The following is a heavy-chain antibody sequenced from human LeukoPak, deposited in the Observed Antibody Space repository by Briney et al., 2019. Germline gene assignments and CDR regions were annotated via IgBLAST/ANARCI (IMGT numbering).Heavy chain of an antibody. CDR1: GFVFNSHP. Sequence: GGSLRLSCAASGFVFNSHPMHWVRQAPGKGLECVSAISGTGHNTYYANSVKGRFTISRDNSRNTLYLQMGSLRAEDTALYYCAREEPAGSLDYWGQRTLVTVSS. CDR3: AREEPAGSLDY. V-gene: IGHV3-64*01. J-gene: IGHJ4*02. CDR2: ISGTGHNT. D-gene: IGHD1-14*01.